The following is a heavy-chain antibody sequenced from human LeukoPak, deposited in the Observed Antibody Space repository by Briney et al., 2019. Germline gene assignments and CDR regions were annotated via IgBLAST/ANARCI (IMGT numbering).Heavy chain of an antibody. CDR2: ISYDGSNK. J-gene: IGHJ4*02. CDR3: AKDGDSYGYTLTGGFFDY. CDR1: GFTFSSYG. D-gene: IGHD5-18*01. V-gene: IGHV3-30*18. Sequence: TGGSLRLSCAASGFTFSSYGMHWVRQAPGKGLEWVAVISYDGSNKYYADSVKGRFTISRDNSKNTLYLQMNSLRAEDTAVYYCAKDGDSYGYTLTGGFFDYWGQGTLVTVSS.